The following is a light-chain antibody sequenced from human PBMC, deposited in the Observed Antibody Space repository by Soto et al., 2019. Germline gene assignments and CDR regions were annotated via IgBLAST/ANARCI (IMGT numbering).Light chain of an antibody. CDR3: QQLNSYPPGT. CDR2: AAS. V-gene: IGKV1-9*01. J-gene: IGKJ1*01. Sequence: DIQMTQSPSTLSASVGDIVTITFRASQGISSYLAWYQQKPGKAPKLLIYAASTLQSGVPSRFSGSGSGTEFTLTISSLQPEDFATYYCQQLNSYPPGTFGQGTKVDIK. CDR1: QGISSY.